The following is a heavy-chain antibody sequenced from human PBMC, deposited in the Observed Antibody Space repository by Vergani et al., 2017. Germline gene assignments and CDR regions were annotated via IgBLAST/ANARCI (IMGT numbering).Heavy chain of an antibody. D-gene: IGHD3-22*01. V-gene: IGHV3-30*18. CDR1: GFTFSSYG. Sequence: VQLVESGGGLVQPGGSLRLSCAASGFTFSSYGMHWVRQAPGKGLEWVAVISYDGSNKYYADSVKGRFTISRDNSKNTLYLQMNSLRAEDTAVYYCAKVPSYYYDSSGPPFDWGQGTLVTVSS. CDR2: ISYDGSNK. CDR3: AKVPSYYYDSSGPPFD. J-gene: IGHJ4*02.